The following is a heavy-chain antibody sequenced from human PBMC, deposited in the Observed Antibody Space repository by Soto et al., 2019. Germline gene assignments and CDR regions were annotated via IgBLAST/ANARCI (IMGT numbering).Heavy chain of an antibody. CDR3: ARGRRAVTPRPDYYYGMDV. CDR2: IYYSGST. D-gene: IGHD4-17*01. CDR1: GGSISSGGYY. J-gene: IGHJ6*02. V-gene: IGHV4-31*03. Sequence: QVQLQESGPGLVKPSQTLSLTCTVSGGSISSGGYYWSWIRQHPGKGLEWIGYIYYSGSTYYNPSLKSRVTISVDTSNNQFSLKLSSVTAADTAVYYCARGRRAVTPRPDYYYGMDVWGQGTTVTVSS.